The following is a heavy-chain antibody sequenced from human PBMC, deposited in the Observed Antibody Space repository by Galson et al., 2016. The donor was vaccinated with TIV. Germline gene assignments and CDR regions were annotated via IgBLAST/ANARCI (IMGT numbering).Heavy chain of an antibody. CDR3: ARGRSGYFDY. V-gene: IGHV1-2*02. CDR1: GYTFTDYY. CDR2: INPESGDT. D-gene: IGHD3-3*01. J-gene: IGHJ4*02. Sequence: SVKVSCKASGYTFTDYYIHWVRQAPGQGLEWMGWINPESGDTKYAQKFEGRVTMTRDTSISTVFMELSSLIYDDTAVFYCARGRSGYFDYWGRGTLVAVSS.